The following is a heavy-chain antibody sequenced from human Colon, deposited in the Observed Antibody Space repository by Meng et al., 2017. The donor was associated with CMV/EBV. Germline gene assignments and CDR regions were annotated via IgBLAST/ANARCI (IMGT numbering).Heavy chain of an antibody. CDR1: GFTFDDYT. CDR2: IYAGGRST. CDR3: AKGSLEWLYYGMDV. D-gene: IGHD3-3*01. J-gene: IGHJ6*02. V-gene: IGHV3-23*03. Sequence: GESLKISCAASGFTFDDYTMHWVRQAPGKGLEWVSVIYAGGRSTYYADSVKGRFIISRDDSKNTLYMQMNSLRAEDTAVYYCAKGSLEWLYYGMDVWGQGTTVTVSS.